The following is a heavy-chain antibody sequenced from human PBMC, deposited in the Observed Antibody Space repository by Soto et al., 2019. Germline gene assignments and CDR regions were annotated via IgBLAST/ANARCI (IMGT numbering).Heavy chain of an antibody. D-gene: IGHD2-15*01. CDR2: IWYDGSNK. CDR3: ARDQDCSGGSCYSDYGMEV. J-gene: IGHJ6*02. V-gene: IGHV3-33*01. Sequence: PGGSLRLSCAASGFTFSSYGMHWVRQAPGKGLEWVAVIWYDGSNKYYADSVKGRFTISRDNSKNTLYLQMNSLRAEDTAVYYCARDQDCSGGSCYSDYGMEVWGQGTTVTVSS. CDR1: GFTFSSYG.